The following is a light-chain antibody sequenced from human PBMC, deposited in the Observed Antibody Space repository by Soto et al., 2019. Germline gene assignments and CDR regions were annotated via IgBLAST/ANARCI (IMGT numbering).Light chain of an antibody. J-gene: IGKJ1*01. CDR3: QQYDNWPRT. CDR2: GAS. CDR1: QSINSN. Sequence: EIVMTQSPATLSVSPGERATLSCRASQSINSNLAWYQQKPGQAPRLLIYGASTRAAGIPARFSGSGSGTEFTLTISSLSSEDFAVYYCQQYDNWPRTFGQGTKVEIK. V-gene: IGKV3-15*01.